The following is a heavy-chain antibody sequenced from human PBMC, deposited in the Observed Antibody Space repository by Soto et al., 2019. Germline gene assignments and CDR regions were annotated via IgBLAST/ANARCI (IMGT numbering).Heavy chain of an antibody. D-gene: IGHD1-26*01. J-gene: IGHJ2*01. CDR3: ARGGSLYWYFDL. Sequence: ASVKVSFKASGYTFTSYAMHWVLQAPGQRLEWMGWINAGNGNTKYSQKFQGRVTITRDTSASTAYMELSSLRSEDTAVYYCARGGSLYWYFDLWGRGTLVTVSS. V-gene: IGHV1-3*01. CDR2: INAGNGNT. CDR1: GYTFTSYA.